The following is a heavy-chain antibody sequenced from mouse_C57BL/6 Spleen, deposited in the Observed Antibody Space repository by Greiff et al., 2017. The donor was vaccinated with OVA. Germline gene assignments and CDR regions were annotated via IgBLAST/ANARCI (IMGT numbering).Heavy chain of an antibody. J-gene: IGHJ2*01. V-gene: IGHV1-50*01. CDR2: IDPSDSYT. CDR3: AREDY. CDR1: GYTFTSYW. Sequence: QVQLQQSEAELVKPGASVKLSCKASGYTFTSYWMQWVKQRPGQGLEWIGEIDPSDSYTNYNQKFKGKATLTVDTSSSTAYMQLSSLTSEDSAVYYCAREDYWGQGTTLTVSS.